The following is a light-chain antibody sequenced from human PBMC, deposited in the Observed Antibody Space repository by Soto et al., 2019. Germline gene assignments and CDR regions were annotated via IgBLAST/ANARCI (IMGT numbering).Light chain of an antibody. CDR2: DVS. CDR1: NSDVGAYKP. Sequence: QSALTQPASVSGSPGQSITISCTGTNSDVGAYKPVSWYQHHPGKAPKLMIYDVSYRPSGVSNRFSGSQSGNTASLTISGLQPEDESDYYCSSSTTSGTRVFGTGTKLTVL. V-gene: IGLV2-14*03. CDR3: SSSTTSGTRV. J-gene: IGLJ1*01.